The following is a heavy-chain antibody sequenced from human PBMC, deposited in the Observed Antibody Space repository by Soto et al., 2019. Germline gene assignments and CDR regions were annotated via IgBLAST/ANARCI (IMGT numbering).Heavy chain of an antibody. V-gene: IGHV3-23*01. CDR2: TSGSGDNT. J-gene: IGHJ5*02. CDR3: AKDRSRYSSGWHNWFDP. D-gene: IGHD6-19*01. CDR1: GFTFSDYG. Sequence: EVQLLESGGGLTQLGGSLRLSCAASGFTFSDYGMSWVRQAPGKGLDWVSSTSGSGDNTFYADSVKGRFTISRDNSKNKLYLQMNSLSPEDTAVYYCAKDRSRYSSGWHNWFDPWGRGTLVTVSS.